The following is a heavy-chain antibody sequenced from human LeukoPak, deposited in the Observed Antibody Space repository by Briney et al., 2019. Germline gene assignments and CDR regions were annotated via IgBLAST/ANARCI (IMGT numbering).Heavy chain of an antibody. V-gene: IGHV3-23*01. D-gene: IGHD3-3*01. CDR1: GFTFSSYA. CDR2: ISGSGGST. J-gene: IGHJ4*02. CDR3: AKEFVDDFWSGYSYYLDY. Sequence: GGSLRLSCAASGFTFSSYAMSWVRQAPGKGLEWVSAISGSGGSTYYADSVKGRFTISRDNSKNTLYLQMNSLRAEDTAVYYCAKEFVDDFWSGYSYYLDYWGQGTLVTVSS.